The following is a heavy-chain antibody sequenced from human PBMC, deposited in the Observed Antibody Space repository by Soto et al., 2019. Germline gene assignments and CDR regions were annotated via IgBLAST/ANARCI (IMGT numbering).Heavy chain of an antibody. CDR1: GDSITSSPYY. V-gene: IGHV4-30-4*01. CDR2: IYFRGNS. CDR3: ARSGGSNSWYGVLDF. Sequence: QVQLQESGPGLVKPSQTLSVTCTVSGDSITSSPYYWSWVRQLPGRGLEWIGYIYFRGNSYYNPSLKSRITRSLDRSKNQFSLELNSVTAADTAVYYCARSGGSNSWYGVLDFWGQGTLVNVSS. D-gene: IGHD2-15*01. J-gene: IGHJ4*02.